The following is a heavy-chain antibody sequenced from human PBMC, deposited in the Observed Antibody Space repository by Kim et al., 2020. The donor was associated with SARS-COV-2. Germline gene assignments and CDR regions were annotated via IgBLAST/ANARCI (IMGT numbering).Heavy chain of an antibody. CDR1: GYTFTSYA. CDR3: ARGGLWFGELYPDFDY. J-gene: IGHJ4*02. D-gene: IGHD3-10*01. CDR2: INAGNGNT. V-gene: IGHV1-3*01. Sequence: ASVKVSCKASGYTFTSYAMHWVRQAPGQRLEWMGWINAGNGNTKYSQKLQGRVTITRDTSASTAYMELSSLKSEDTAVYYCARGGLWFGELYPDFDYWGQGTLVTVSS.